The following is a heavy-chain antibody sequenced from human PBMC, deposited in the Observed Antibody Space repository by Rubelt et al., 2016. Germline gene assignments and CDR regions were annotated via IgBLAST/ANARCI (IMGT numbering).Heavy chain of an antibody. J-gene: IGHJ5*02. V-gene: IGHV1-18*01. CDR1: GYTFTSYA. CDR3: ARDMHSSGWYRWFDP. Sequence: QVQLVQSESELKKPGASVKVSCKASGYTFTSYAMNWVRPAPGQGLEWMGWISAYNGNTNYAQKLQGGVTMTKDTLTSTAYREVRGLGADDTAVCYCARDMHSSGWYRWFDPWGQGTLVTVSS. CDR2: ISAYNGNT. D-gene: IGHD6-19*01.